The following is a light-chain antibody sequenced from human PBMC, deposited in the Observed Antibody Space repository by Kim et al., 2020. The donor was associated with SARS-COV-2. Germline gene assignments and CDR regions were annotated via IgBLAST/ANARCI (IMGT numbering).Light chain of an antibody. V-gene: IGLV3-1*01. CDR1: KLGDKY. Sequence: SNELTQPPSVSVSPGQTASITCSGDKLGDKYACWYQQKPGQSPVLVIYQDSKRPSGIPERFSGSNSGNTATLTISGTQAMDEADYYCQAWDSSTRYVFGTGTKVIVL. J-gene: IGLJ1*01. CDR2: QDS. CDR3: QAWDSSTRYV.